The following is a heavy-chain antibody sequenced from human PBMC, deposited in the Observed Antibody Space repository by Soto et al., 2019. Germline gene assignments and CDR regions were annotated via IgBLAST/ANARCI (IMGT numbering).Heavy chain of an antibody. J-gene: IGHJ4*02. CDR2: INHSGST. D-gene: IGHD4-17*01. CDR3: ARGPTVTLPFDY. Sequence: PSETLSLTCAVYGGSFSGYYWSWIRQPPGKGLEWIGEINHSGSTNYNPSLKSRVTISVDTSKNQFSLKLSSVTAADTAVYYCARGPTVTLPFDYWGQGTLVTVSS. CDR1: GGSFSGYY. V-gene: IGHV4-34*01.